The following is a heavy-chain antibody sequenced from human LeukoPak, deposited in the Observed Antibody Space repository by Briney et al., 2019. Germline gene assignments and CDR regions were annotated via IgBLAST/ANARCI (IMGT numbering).Heavy chain of an antibody. CDR3: AKDGTYCGGDCYPNWYFDL. Sequence: PGGSLRLSCAASGFTFSSYAMSWVHHAPGKRLDSVSAISGSGGSTYYADSVKGRFTISRDNSKSTLYLQMNSLRAEDTAVYYCAKDGTYCGGDCYPNWYFDLWGRGTLVTVSS. V-gene: IGHV3-23*01. J-gene: IGHJ2*01. CDR2: ISGSGGST. CDR1: GFTFSSYA. D-gene: IGHD2-21*02.